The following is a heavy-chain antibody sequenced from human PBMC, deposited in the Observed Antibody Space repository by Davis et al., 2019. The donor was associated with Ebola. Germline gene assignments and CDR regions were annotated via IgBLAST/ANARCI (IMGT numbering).Heavy chain of an antibody. CDR3: ARDIGEMALDY. CDR1: GYTFSSYG. Sequence: ASVKVSCKTSGYTFSSYGISWVRQAPGQGLEWMGWINTNTGNPTYAQGFTGRFVFSLDTSVSTAYLQITSLRADDTAVYYCARDIGEMALDYWGQGTLVTVSS. J-gene: IGHJ4*02. D-gene: IGHD3-10*01. V-gene: IGHV7-4-1*02. CDR2: INTNTGNP.